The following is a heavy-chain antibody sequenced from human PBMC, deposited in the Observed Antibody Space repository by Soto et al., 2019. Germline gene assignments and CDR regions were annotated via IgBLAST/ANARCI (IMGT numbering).Heavy chain of an antibody. D-gene: IGHD6-19*01. J-gene: IGHJ4*02. V-gene: IGHV4-34*01. CDR1: GGSFSCYY. Sequence: SETLSLTCAVSGGSFSCYYWIWIRQSPGKGLEYIGEINHSGSTNYNPSLKSRVTISVDTSKYQFSLKLSSVTAADTAVYYCARGRITVAAPYDNWGQGTLVTVSS. CDR2: INHSGST. CDR3: ARGRITVAAPYDN.